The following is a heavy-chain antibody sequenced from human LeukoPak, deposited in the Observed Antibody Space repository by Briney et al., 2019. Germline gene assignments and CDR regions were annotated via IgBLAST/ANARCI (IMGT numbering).Heavy chain of an antibody. CDR1: GGTFSSYA. CDR2: INPSGGST. V-gene: IGHV1-46*01. CDR3: AREAITIFGLVRTQTTKGPHRFDP. D-gene: IGHD3-3*01. J-gene: IGHJ5*02. Sequence: ASVKVSCKASGGTFSSYAISWVRQAPGQGLEWMGIINPSGGSTNYAQRFRGRVTMTRDMSTGTVYMELSSLTSEDTAVYYCAREAITIFGLVRTQTTKGPHRFDPWGQGTLVTVSS.